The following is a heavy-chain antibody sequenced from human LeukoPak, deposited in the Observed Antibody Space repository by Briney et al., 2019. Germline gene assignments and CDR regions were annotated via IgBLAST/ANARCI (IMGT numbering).Heavy chain of an antibody. CDR2: IKSLTDGGAA. J-gene: IGHJ4*02. V-gene: IGHV3-15*01. D-gene: IGHD3/OR15-3a*01. CDR1: GFTFSDTW. Sequence: PGGSLRLSCAVSGFTFSDTWMSWVRQAPGKGLEWVGRIKSLTDGGAADHAASVKGRFTISREASKNTLYLQMNSLRAEDTAVYCCARGDWLDYWGQGTLVTVPS. CDR3: ARGDWLDY.